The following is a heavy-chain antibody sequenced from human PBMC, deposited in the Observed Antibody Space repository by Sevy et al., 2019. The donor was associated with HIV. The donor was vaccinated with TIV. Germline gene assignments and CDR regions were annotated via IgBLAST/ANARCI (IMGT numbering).Heavy chain of an antibody. CDR1: RFTFSSYG. D-gene: IGHD6-19*01. V-gene: IGHV3-33*01. J-gene: IGHJ4*02. Sequence: GGSLRLSCAASRFTFSSYGMHWVRQAPGKGLEWVAVIWYDGTNKDYADSVKGRFTISRDNSKNTLYLQMSSLRADDTAVYYCARERLAVAGIGYYFDYWGQGTLVTVSS. CDR3: ARERLAVAGIGYYFDY. CDR2: IWYDGTNK.